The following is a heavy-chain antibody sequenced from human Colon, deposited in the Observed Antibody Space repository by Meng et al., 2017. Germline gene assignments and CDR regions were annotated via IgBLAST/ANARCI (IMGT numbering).Heavy chain of an antibody. CDR3: AITHTTRTTHAFDI. Sequence: SETLCLTCTVSGGSLSSSTSYWGWLRQPPGKGLEWIGSIYYSGSTYYNPSLKSRVTISVNTSNNQFSLKQSSVTAADTAVYYCAITHTTRTTHAFDIWGQGTMVTVSS. J-gene: IGHJ3*02. V-gene: IGHV4-39*07. CDR2: IYYSGST. CDR1: GGSLSSSTSY. D-gene: IGHD1-1*01.